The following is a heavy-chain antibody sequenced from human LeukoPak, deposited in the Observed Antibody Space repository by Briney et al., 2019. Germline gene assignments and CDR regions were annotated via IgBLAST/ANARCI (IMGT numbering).Heavy chain of an antibody. D-gene: IGHD2-15*01. CDR2: IIPILGIA. CDR1: GGTFSSYA. J-gene: IGHJ4*02. V-gene: IGHV1-69*04. CDR3: ARTTYCSGGSCYSTEPFDY. Sequence: GASAKVSCKASGGTFSSYAISWVRQAPGQGLEWMGRIIPILGIANYAQKFQGRVTITADKSTSTAYMELSSLRSEDTAVYYCARTTYCSGGSCYSTEPFDYWGQGTLVTVSS.